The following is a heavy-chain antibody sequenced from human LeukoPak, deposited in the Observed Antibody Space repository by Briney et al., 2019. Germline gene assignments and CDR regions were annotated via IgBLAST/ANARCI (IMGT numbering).Heavy chain of an antibody. Sequence: GGSLSLLCAASGFPFISSWMIWVRQAPGKALEWVGRIRSTPDGGATDYVAPVKGRFTISRDDSKNTLYLQMSSLRTEDTAVYYCATDLHFGYCTATSCANYWGQRTLVTVSS. V-gene: IGHV3-15*01. CDR1: GFPFISSW. CDR3: ATDLHFGYCTATSCANY. D-gene: IGHD2-2*03. CDR2: IRSTPDGGAT. J-gene: IGHJ4*02.